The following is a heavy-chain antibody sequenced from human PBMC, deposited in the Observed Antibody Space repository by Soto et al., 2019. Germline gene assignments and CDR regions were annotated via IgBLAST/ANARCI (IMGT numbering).Heavy chain of an antibody. CDR1: GYTFTNYY. CDR2: TNPSGGST. D-gene: IGHD1-1*01. Sequence: ASVKVSCKASGYTFTNYYMHWVRQAPGQGLEWMGITNPSGGSTSYAQRFQGRVTMTGDTSTSTVYLELSRLRSDDTAVYYCARGGTTSLDYWGQGTQVTVSS. CDR3: ARGGTTSLDY. V-gene: IGHV1-46*01. J-gene: IGHJ4*02.